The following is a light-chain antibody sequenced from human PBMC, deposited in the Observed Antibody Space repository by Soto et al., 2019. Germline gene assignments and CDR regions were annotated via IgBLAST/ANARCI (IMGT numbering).Light chain of an antibody. CDR3: LQHDSYPRT. J-gene: IGKJ4*01. CDR2: GAS. Sequence: DVQMTQSPSSLSASVGDRITITCRASQGIRSGLSWYQQKPGKAPERLISGASTLHRGVTSRFSGSVYGTEFTLTITSLQAEDFATYYCLQHDSYPRTFGGGTRVDI. V-gene: IGKV1-17*01. CDR1: QGIRSG.